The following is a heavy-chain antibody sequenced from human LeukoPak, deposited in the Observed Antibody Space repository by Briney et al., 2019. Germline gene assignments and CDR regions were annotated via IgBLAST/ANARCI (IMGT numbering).Heavy chain of an antibody. CDR2: IYPGDSDT. V-gene: IGHV5-51*01. J-gene: IGHJ3*02. Sequence: GESLKISCKGSGYTFTNYWIGWVRQMPGKGLEWMGIIYPGDSDTRYSPSFQGQVTISADKSISTAYLQWSSLKASDTAMYYCARVSGGSIAAAGTGDHDAFDIWGQGTMVTVSS. D-gene: IGHD6-13*01. CDR3: ARVSGGSIAAAGTGDHDAFDI. CDR1: GYTFTNYW.